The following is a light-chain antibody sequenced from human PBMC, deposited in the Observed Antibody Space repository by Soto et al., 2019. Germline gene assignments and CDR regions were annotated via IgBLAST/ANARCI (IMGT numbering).Light chain of an antibody. J-gene: IGLJ1*01. CDR1: ISNIGSNY. Sequence: QSVLTQPPSASGTPGQRVTISCSGSISNIGSNYVYWYQQLPGTAPKLLIYSNNQRPSGVPDRFSGSKSGTSASLAISGLRSEDEADYYCAAWDDSLSGRVFGTGTKLTVL. CDR3: AAWDDSLSGRV. V-gene: IGLV1-47*02. CDR2: SNN.